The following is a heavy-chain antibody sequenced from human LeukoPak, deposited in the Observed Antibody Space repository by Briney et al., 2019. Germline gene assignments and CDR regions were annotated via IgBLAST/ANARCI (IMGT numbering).Heavy chain of an antibody. V-gene: IGHV1-24*01. CDR1: GYTLTEVS. Sequence: ASVKVSCKVSGYTLTEVSIHWARQAPGKGLEWMGGFDPEEGDTVAQRFQERATMTEDTSTDTAYMELSSLSSEDTALYYCASAQDYGDDGFGLDVWDQGTTVTVSS. D-gene: IGHD4-17*01. J-gene: IGHJ6*02. CDR2: FDPEEGDT. CDR3: ASAQDYGDDGFGLDV.